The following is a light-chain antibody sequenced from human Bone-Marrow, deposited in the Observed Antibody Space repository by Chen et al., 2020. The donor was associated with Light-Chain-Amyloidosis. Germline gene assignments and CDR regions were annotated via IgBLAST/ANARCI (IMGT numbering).Light chain of an antibody. CDR3: QSADSSGTYEVI. CDR1: DLPTKH. J-gene: IGLJ2*01. CDR2: RDT. V-gene: IGLV3-25*03. Sequence: SYALTQPPSVSVSPGQTARITCPGDDLPTKHAYWYQQKPGQAPVLVIHRDTERPSGISERFSGSSSGTTATLTISGVQAEDEADDHCQSADSSGTYEVIFGGGTKLTVL.